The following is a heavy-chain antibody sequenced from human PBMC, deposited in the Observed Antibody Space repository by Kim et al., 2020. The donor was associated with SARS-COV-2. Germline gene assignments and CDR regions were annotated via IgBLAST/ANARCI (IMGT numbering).Heavy chain of an antibody. D-gene: IGHD3-9*01. CDR1: GGSISSSNW. CDR3: ARAILTGYYYFDY. V-gene: IGHV4-4*02. CDR2: IYHSGST. Sequence: SETLSLTCAVSGGSISSSNWWSWVRQPPGKGLEWIGEIYHSGSTNYNPSLKSRVTISVDKSKNQFSLKLSSVTAADTAVYYCARAILTGYYYFDYWGQGTLVTVSS. J-gene: IGHJ4*02.